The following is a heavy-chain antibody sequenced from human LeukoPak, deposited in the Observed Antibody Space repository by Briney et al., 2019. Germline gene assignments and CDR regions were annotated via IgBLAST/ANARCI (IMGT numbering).Heavy chain of an antibody. Sequence: PSETLSLTCTVSGASVSRFYWSWIRLPPGKGLEWIGYIAYSGSTNYNPTLRSRVTISLETSRNQFSLKLSSVTAADTAFYYCARLPAAAGVWPLDHWGHGTLVTVSS. CDR3: ARLPAAAGVWPLDH. V-gene: IGHV4-59*02. J-gene: IGHJ4*01. CDR2: IAYSGST. CDR1: GASVSRFY. D-gene: IGHD6-13*01.